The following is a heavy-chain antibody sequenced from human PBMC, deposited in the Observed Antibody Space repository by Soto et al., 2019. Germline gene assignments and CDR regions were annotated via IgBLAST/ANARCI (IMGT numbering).Heavy chain of an antibody. Sequence: ASVKVSCKASGYTFTSYDINWVRQATGQGLEWMGWMNPNSGNTGYAQKFQGRVTMTRNTSISTAYMELSSLRSEDTAVYYCARALSDTSAYYYYYYMDVWGKGTTVTVSS. V-gene: IGHV1-8*01. CDR2: MNPNSGNT. CDR3: ARALSDTSAYYYYYYMDV. J-gene: IGHJ6*03. CDR1: GYTFTSYD.